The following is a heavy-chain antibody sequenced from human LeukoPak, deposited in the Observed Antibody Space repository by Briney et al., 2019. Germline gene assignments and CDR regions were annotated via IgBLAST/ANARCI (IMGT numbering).Heavy chain of an antibody. D-gene: IGHD3-3*01. CDR2: VDNDGWAT. J-gene: IGHJ5*02. CDR1: GFSLDNFE. V-gene: IGHV3-48*03. CDR3: ARDLFGWSLDP. Sequence: GGSLGLSCAASGFSLDNFEMNWVRQAPGKGLEWIAYVDNDGWATSYYADSVKDRFTTTRDDAKNSLYLQMDSLTVEDTAVYYCARDLFGWSLDPWGQGTLVSVSS.